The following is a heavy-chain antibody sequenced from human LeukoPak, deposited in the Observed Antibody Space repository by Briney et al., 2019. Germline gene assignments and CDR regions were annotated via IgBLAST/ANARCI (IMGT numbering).Heavy chain of an antibody. CDR1: GFTFRDYT. Sequence: GGSLRLSCAASGFTFRDYTMNWVRQAPGKGLEWVSAINKGGSYIKYADSVKGRFTVSRDNAKNSLFLQMNNLRVEDTAAYFCAREVLIVVEPAANTIDYWGQGTRVTVSS. J-gene: IGHJ4*02. D-gene: IGHD2-2*01. CDR3: AREVLIVVEPAANTIDY. CDR2: INKGGSYI. V-gene: IGHV3-21*01.